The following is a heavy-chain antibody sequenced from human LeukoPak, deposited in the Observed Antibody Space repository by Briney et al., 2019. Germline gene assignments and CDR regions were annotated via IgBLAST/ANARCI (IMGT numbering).Heavy chain of an antibody. J-gene: IGHJ4*02. CDR3: ASSSNTRPGY. Sequence: SGTLSLTCAVSGGSLISTNWWNWVRQPPGKGLEWIGEIYHSGTTTYNASLKSRVSISVDKSKNQFSLTLSSATAADTAVYYCASSSNTRPGYWGQGMLVTVSS. CDR2: IYHSGTT. V-gene: IGHV4-4*02. D-gene: IGHD6-13*01. CDR1: GGSLISTNW.